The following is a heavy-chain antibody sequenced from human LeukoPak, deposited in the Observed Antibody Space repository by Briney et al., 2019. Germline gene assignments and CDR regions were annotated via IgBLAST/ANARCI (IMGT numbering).Heavy chain of an antibody. CDR1: GFTFSSYG. CDR3: AGVSFSSGWYRDY. J-gene: IGHJ4*02. Sequence: PGGSLRLSCAASGFTFSSYGMYWVRQAPGKGLEWVAGISYDGSNKYYADSVKGRFSVSRDNSKNTLYLQMNSLRAEDTAVYYCAGVSFSSGWYRDYWGQGTLVTVSS. CDR2: ISYDGSNK. D-gene: IGHD6-19*01. V-gene: IGHV3-30*03.